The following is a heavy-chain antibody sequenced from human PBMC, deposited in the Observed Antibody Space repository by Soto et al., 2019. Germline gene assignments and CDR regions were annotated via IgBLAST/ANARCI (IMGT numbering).Heavy chain of an antibody. V-gene: IGHV1-2*04. D-gene: IGHD3-3*01. Sequence: QVQLVQSGAEVKKPGASVKVSCKASGYTFTGYYMHWVRQAPGQGLEWMGWINPNRGGTNYAQKFQGWVTMTRDTSVSTAYLELSRLRSDDTAVDYCARGNPYDYDFWSGYSYYYYYGMDVWGQGTTVTVSS. CDR1: GYTFTGYY. J-gene: IGHJ6*02. CDR2: INPNRGGT. CDR3: ARGNPYDYDFWSGYSYYYYYGMDV.